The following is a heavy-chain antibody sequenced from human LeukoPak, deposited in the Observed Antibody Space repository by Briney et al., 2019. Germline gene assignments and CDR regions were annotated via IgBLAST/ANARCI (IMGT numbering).Heavy chain of an antibody. CDR3: AKTYCGGDCYSRALAFDI. J-gene: IGHJ3*02. V-gene: IGHV3-43*02. D-gene: IGHD2-21*02. Sequence: GGSLRLSCAASGFTFDDYAMHWVRQAPGKGLEWASLISGDGGSTYYADSVKGRFTISRDNSKNSLYLQMNSLRTEDTALYYCAKTYCGGDCYSRALAFDIWGQGTMVTVSS. CDR1: GFTFDDYA. CDR2: ISGDGGST.